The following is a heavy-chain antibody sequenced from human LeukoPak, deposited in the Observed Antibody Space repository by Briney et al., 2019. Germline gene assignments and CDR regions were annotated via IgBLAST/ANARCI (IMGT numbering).Heavy chain of an antibody. D-gene: IGHD1-26*01. CDR3: ARDGIEWELFNAFDI. J-gene: IGHJ3*02. V-gene: IGHV3-21*01. Sequence: GGSLRLSCAASGFTFSSYSMNWVRQAPGKGLEWVSSISSSSSYIYYADSVKGRFTISRDNAKNSLYLQMNSLRAEDTAVYYCARDGIEWELFNAFDIWGQGTMVTVSS. CDR2: ISSSSSYI. CDR1: GFTFSSYS.